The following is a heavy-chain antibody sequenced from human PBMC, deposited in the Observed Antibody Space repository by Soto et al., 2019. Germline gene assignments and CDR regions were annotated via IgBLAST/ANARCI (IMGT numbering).Heavy chain of an antibody. D-gene: IGHD2-2*01. Sequence: GGSLRLSCAASGFTFSSYGMHWVRQAPGKGLEWVAVISYDGSNKYYADSVKGRFTISRDNSKNTLYLQMNSLRAEDTAVYYCAKVQLHYGMDVWGQGTTVTV. J-gene: IGHJ6*02. CDR1: GFTFSSYG. CDR2: ISYDGSNK. CDR3: AKVQLHYGMDV. V-gene: IGHV3-30*18.